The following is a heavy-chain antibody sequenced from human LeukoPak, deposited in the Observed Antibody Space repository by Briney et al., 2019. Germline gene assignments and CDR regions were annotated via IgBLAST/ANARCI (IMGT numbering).Heavy chain of an antibody. D-gene: IGHD3-22*01. CDR2: ISGNSKTI. Sequence: GGSLRLSCAASGFTFSNYAMNWVRQAPGKGLEWVSYISGNSKTIYYADSVKGRFTISRDNAKNSLYLQMNSLRDEDTAVYYCARGYRYYDSSGYYSFDYWGQGTLVTVSS. V-gene: IGHV3-48*02. CDR3: ARGYRYYDSSGYYSFDY. J-gene: IGHJ4*02. CDR1: GFTFSNYA.